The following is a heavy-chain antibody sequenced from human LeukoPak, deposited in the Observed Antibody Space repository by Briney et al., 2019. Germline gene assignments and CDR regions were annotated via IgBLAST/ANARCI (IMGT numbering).Heavy chain of an antibody. V-gene: IGHV3-30*18. CDR3: TKTGSSWHYFDS. J-gene: IGHJ4*02. CDR1: GFTFTNYG. CDR2: ISYDGTYQ. D-gene: IGHD6-13*01. Sequence: PGGSLRLSCAASGFTFTNYGMHWVRQAPGRGLEWVAVISYDGTYQSSADSVKGRFTISRDVSKNTLYLQMNSLRAEDTALYYCTKTGSSWHYFDSWGQGTLVTVSS.